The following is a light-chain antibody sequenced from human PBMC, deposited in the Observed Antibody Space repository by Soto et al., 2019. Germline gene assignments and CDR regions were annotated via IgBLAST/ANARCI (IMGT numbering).Light chain of an antibody. V-gene: IGKV3-20*01. CDR1: QSVPHSY. CDR3: QRYGASTT. Sequence: EIVLTQSPGTLSLSPGERATLSCSASQSVPHSYLAWYRQKPGQAPRLLIYGASIRATGIPVRFSGSGSGTDFTLTITRLEPEDFAVYYCQRYGASTTFGQGTKVEIK. CDR2: GAS. J-gene: IGKJ1*01.